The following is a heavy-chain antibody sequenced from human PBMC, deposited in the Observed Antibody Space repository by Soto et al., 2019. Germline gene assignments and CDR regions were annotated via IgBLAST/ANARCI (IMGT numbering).Heavy chain of an antibody. CDR2: VFYSGAT. V-gene: IGHV4-30-4*01. Sequence: SETLSLTXNVSGGPIKTGDYYWNWIRQPPGKGLEWTGYVFYSGATNYSPSLKSRAAISMDTSKNQFSLSLTSVTAADTAVYYCARAGFSYGHLLFWGQGIRVTVSS. CDR1: GGPIKTGDYY. D-gene: IGHD3-10*01. CDR3: ARAGFSYGHLLF. J-gene: IGHJ4*02.